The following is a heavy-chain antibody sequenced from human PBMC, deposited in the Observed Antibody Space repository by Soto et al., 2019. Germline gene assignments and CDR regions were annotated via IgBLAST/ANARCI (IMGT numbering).Heavy chain of an antibody. Sequence: QVQLQESGPGLVKPSQTLSLTCTVSGGSISSGGYYWSWIRQHPGKGLEWIGYIYYSGSTYYNPSLKSRVTISVDTSKTQFSLKLSSVTAADTAVYYWARGITPGSVGWFDPWGQGTLVTVSS. CDR1: GGSISSGGYY. D-gene: IGHD2-15*01. V-gene: IGHV4-31*03. CDR2: IYYSGST. CDR3: ARGITPGSVGWFDP. J-gene: IGHJ5*02.